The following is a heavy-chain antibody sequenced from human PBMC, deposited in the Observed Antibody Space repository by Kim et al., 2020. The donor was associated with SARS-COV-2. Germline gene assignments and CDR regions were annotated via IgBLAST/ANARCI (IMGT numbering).Heavy chain of an antibody. Sequence: ASVKVSCKASGYTFTSYGISWVRQAPGQGLEWMGWISAYNGNTNYAQKLQGRVTMTTDTSTSTAYMELRSLRSDDTAVYYCARIMAYCGGDCYPYYYGMDVWGQGTMVTVSS. CDR3: ARIMAYCGGDCYPYYYGMDV. CDR2: ISAYNGNT. V-gene: IGHV1-18*01. J-gene: IGHJ6*02. D-gene: IGHD2-21*02. CDR1: GYTFTSYG.